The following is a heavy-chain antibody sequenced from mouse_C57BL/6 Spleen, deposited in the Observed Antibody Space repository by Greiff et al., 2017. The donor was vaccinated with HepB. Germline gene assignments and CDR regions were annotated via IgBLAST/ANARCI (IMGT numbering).Heavy chain of an antibody. CDR1: GFNIKDYY. D-gene: IGHD1-1*01. V-gene: IGHV14-1*01. Sequence: VQLQQSGAELVRPGASVKLSCTASGFNIKDYYMHWVKQRPEQGLEWIGRIDPEDGDTEYGPKFQGKATMTADTSSNTAYLQRSSLTSEDTAVYYCSYGSSPDYWGQGTTLTVSS. CDR3: SYGSSPDY. CDR2: IDPEDGDT. J-gene: IGHJ2*01.